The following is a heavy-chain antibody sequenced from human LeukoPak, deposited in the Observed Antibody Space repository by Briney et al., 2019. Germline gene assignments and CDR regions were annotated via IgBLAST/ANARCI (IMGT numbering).Heavy chain of an antibody. Sequence: GGSLRLSCAASGFTFSSYWMSWVRQAPGKGLEWVANIKQDGSEKYYVDSVKGRFTISRDNAKNSLYLQMNSLRAEDTAVYYCARDKGGLRYFDWYRTYYYYGMDVWGQGTTVTVSS. CDR3: ARDKGGLRYFDWYRTYYYYGMDV. CDR1: GFTFSSYW. J-gene: IGHJ6*02. CDR2: IKQDGSEK. D-gene: IGHD3-9*01. V-gene: IGHV3-7*03.